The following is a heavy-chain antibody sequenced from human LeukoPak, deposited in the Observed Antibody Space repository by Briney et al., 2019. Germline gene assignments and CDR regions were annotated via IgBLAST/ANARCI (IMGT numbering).Heavy chain of an antibody. CDR1: GGSTSSYY. J-gene: IGHJ1*01. CDR2: IYYSGST. CDR3: ASRRYLGSGEDQEYFQH. V-gene: IGHV4-59*01. Sequence: PSETLSLTCTVSGGSTSSYYWSWIRQPPGQGLERIGYIYYSGSTNYNPSLKSRVTISVDTCKNQFSLNLSSVTAADTAVYYCASRRYLGSGEDQEYFQHWGQGTLVTVSS. D-gene: IGHD6-19*01.